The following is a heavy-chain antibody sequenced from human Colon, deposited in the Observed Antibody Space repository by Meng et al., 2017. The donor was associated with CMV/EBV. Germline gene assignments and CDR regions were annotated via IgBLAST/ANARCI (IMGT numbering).Heavy chain of an antibody. D-gene: IGHD1-26*01. CDR1: GDMVSTTGAA. CDR2: TCYRSKWNT. J-gene: IGHJ2*01. Sequence: QVQLQPSGPRLVKPSETLSLTCVLSGDMVSTTGAAWNWLRQSPSRGLEWLGRTCYRSKWNTDYALSVRSRISIKADTAKNQFSLQLNSVTPEDTAVYYCARDLKWVPGGYFDLWGRGTLGTVS. V-gene: IGHV6-1*01. CDR3: ARDLKWVPGGYFDL.